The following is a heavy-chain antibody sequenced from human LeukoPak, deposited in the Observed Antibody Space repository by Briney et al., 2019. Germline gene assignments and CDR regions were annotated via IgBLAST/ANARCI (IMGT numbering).Heavy chain of an antibody. J-gene: IGHJ4*02. D-gene: IGHD3-22*01. Sequence: PSETLSLTCSVSGGSISGSSYYWGWIRQPPGMGLEWIASLYYSGSTYYNPSLKSRVTISVDTSKNQFSLNLSSVTAADTAVYYCARHYYDRTGYYYFDYWGQGTLVTVSS. V-gene: IGHV4-39*01. CDR3: ARHYYDRTGYYYFDY. CDR1: GGSISGSSYY. CDR2: LYYSGST.